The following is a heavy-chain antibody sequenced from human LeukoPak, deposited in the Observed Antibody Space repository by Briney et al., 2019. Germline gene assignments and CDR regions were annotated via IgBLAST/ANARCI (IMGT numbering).Heavy chain of an antibody. CDR3: AREAGAWSGYYLDY. Sequence: GSLRLSCAASGFTFSDYYMSWIRQALDKGLEWLSFIKYDGSNKYYADSVKGRFTISRDNAKNSLYLQMNSLRAEDTAVYYCAREAGAWSGYYLDYWGQGTLVTVSS. CDR1: GFTFSDYY. V-gene: IGHV3-33*08. D-gene: IGHD3-3*01. CDR2: IKYDGSNK. J-gene: IGHJ4*02.